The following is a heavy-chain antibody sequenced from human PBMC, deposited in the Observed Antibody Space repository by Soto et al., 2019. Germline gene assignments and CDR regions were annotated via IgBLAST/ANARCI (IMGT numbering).Heavy chain of an antibody. D-gene: IGHD3-22*01. CDR2: IIPVIGVG. Sequence: QVQLVQSGADVKKPGSSVKVSGKPSGNPPNTDTITWLGQAPGQGRGWVGRIIPVIGVGTYAQKFQDWVTIAADKSTVSVYMEVTSLTSEDTATYDCAIGRPGINGYYWAWGQGTQVTVS. J-gene: IGHJ5*02. CDR3: AIGRPGINGYYWA. V-gene: IGHV1-69*02. CDR1: GNPPNTDT.